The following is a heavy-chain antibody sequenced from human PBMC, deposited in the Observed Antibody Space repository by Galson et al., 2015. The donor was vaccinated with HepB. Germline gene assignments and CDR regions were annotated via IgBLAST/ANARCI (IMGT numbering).Heavy chain of an antibody. CDR3: ARKAPYDLGDAFDI. V-gene: IGHV3-33*01. CDR2: IRYDGSNK. D-gene: IGHD3-3*01. CDR1: GFTFSSYG. J-gene: IGHJ3*02. Sequence: SLRLSCAASGFTFSSYGMHWVRQAPGKGLEWVAVIRYDGSNKYYAGSVKGRFTISRDNSKNTLYLQMNSLRAEDTAVYYCARKAPYDLGDAFDIWGQGTMVTVSS.